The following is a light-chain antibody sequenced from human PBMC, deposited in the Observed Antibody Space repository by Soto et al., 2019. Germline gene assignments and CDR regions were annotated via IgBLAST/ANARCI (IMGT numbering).Light chain of an antibody. CDR1: QSVTKY. Sequence: EVVLTQSPATLSLSPGERATLSCRASQSVTKYLAWYQQKPGQALRLLIYDTSNRATGIPARFSGSGSGTDFTLTISRLEPEDFAVYYCQQRSSWPPTFGGGTKVEIK. CDR2: DTS. CDR3: QQRSSWPPT. J-gene: IGKJ4*01. V-gene: IGKV3-11*01.